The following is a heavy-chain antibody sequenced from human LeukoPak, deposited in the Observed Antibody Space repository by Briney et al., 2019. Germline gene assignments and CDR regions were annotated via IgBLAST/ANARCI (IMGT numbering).Heavy chain of an antibody. CDR2: IIPIFGTA. CDR1: GGTFSSHA. D-gene: IGHD6-13*01. J-gene: IGHJ6*03. Sequence: SVKVSCKASGGTFSSHAISWVRQAPGQGLEWMGGIIPIFGTANYAQKFQGRVTITTDESTSTAYMELSSLRSEDTAVYYCARVTSSSWHLDYYYYYMDVWGKGTTVTVSS. CDR3: ARVTSSSWHLDYYYYYMDV. V-gene: IGHV1-69*05.